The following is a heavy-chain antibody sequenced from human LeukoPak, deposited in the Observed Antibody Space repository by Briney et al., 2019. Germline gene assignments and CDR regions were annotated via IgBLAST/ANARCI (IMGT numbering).Heavy chain of an antibody. J-gene: IGHJ4*02. CDR1: GFTFDNYP. Sequence: GGSLRLSCAASGFTFDNYPLHWVRHAPGKGLEWVSVISGGGDKTYYAASLRGRFTISRDNTKNSLYLQMNSLRDGDTAVYYCARVAEIQLWLRGASDYWGQGTLVTVSS. CDR3: ARVAEIQLWLRGASDY. D-gene: IGHD5-18*01. V-gene: IGHV3-43*02. CDR2: ISGGGDKT.